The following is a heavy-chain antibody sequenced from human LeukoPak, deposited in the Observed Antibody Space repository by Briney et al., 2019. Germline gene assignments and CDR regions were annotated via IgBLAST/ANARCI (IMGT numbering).Heavy chain of an antibody. CDR3: ARDQGRWLQIDY. D-gene: IGHD5-24*01. Sequence: SETPSLTCTVSGGSISSGSYYWSWIRQPAGKGLEWIGRIYTSGSTNYNPSLKSRVTISVDTSKNQFSLKLSSVTAADTAVYYCARDQGRWLQIDYWGQGTLVTVSS. J-gene: IGHJ4*02. CDR2: IYTSGST. V-gene: IGHV4-61*02. CDR1: GGSISSGSYY.